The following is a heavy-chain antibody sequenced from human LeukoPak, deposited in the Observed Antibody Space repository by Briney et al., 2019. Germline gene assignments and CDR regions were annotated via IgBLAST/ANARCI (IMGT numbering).Heavy chain of an antibody. Sequence: ASVKVSCKASGGTSSSYAISWVRQAPGQGLEWMGGIIPIFGTANYAQKFQGRVTITTDESTSTAYMELSSLRSEDTAVYYCARAPNDYGDYALDYWGQGTLVTVSS. V-gene: IGHV1-69*05. CDR3: ARAPNDYGDYALDY. CDR2: IIPIFGTA. CDR1: GGTSSSYA. J-gene: IGHJ4*02. D-gene: IGHD4-17*01.